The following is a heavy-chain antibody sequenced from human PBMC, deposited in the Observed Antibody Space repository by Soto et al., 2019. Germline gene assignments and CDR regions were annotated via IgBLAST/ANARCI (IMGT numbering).Heavy chain of an antibody. V-gene: IGHV4-30-4*01. CDR3: ARVLTAGWLRYFDY. CDR1: GGSISSGDYY. CDR2: IYYSGST. Sequence: SETLSLTCTVSGGSISSGDYYWSWIRQPPGKGLEWIGYIYYSGSTYYNPSLKSRVTISVDTSKNQFSLKLSSVTAADTAVYYCARVLTAGWLRYFDYWGQGTLVTVSS. J-gene: IGHJ4*02. D-gene: IGHD5-12*01.